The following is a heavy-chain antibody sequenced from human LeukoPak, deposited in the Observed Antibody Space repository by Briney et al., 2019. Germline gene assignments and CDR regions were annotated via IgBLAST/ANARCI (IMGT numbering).Heavy chain of an antibody. D-gene: IGHD5-24*01. CDR1: GGTFSSYA. J-gene: IGHJ4*02. CDR3: ARDLDAAQFDY. CDR2: IIPILGIA. Sequence: VAPVKVSCKASGGTFSSYAISWVRQAPGQGLEWMGRIIPILGIANYAQKFQGRVTITADKSTSTAYMELSSLRSEDTAVYYCARDLDAAQFDYWGQGTLVTVSS. V-gene: IGHV1-69*04.